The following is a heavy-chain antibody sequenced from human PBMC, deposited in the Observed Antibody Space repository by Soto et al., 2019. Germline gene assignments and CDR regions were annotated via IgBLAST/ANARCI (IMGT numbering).Heavy chain of an antibody. Sequence: EVQLLDSGGGLVQPGGSLGLSCAASGFTFNNYAMNWVRQAPGMGLEWVATISNTGGGTYYADSVKGRFTISRDNSKNTLYLQTSSLRVEDTAVYYCAKDRLAGNFDYWGQGTQVTVSS. CDR1: GFTFNNYA. CDR3: AKDRLAGNFDY. CDR2: ISNTGGGT. V-gene: IGHV3-23*01. J-gene: IGHJ4*02.